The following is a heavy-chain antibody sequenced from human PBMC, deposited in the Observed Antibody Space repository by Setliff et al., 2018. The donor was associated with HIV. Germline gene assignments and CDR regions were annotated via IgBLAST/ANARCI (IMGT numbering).Heavy chain of an antibody. CDR3: ATLDHSGGNFLAY. CDR2: IHSSGST. J-gene: IGHJ4*02. V-gene: IGHV4-61*08. D-gene: IGHD2-21*02. CDR1: GGSISSGGYY. Sequence: PSETLSLTCTVSGGSISSGGYYCNWIRQPPGKGPEWIGYIHSSGSTIYNPSLKSRITISLDTSKEQFSLELSSATAADTAVYYCATLDHSGGNFLAYWGQGSLVTVSS.